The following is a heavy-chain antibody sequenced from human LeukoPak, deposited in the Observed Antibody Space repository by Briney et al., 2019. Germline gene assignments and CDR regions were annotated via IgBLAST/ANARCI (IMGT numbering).Heavy chain of an antibody. CDR2: INHSGST. D-gene: IGHD2-15*01. Sequence: SETLSLTCAVYGGSFSGYYWSWIRQPPGKGLEWIGEINHSGSTNYNPSLKSRVTISVDTSKNQFPLKLSSVTAADTAVYYCAREWSLGPYYFDYWGQGTLVTVSS. CDR1: GGSFSGYY. CDR3: AREWSLGPYYFDY. V-gene: IGHV4-34*01. J-gene: IGHJ4*02.